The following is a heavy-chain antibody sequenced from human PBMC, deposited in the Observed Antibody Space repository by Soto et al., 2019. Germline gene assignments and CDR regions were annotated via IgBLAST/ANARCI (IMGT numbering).Heavy chain of an antibody. CDR3: AREVTTVDSYYYYGMDV. J-gene: IGHJ6*02. V-gene: IGHV4-59*01. D-gene: IGHD1-1*01. CDR2: IYYSGST. CDR1: GGSISSYY. Sequence: QVQLQESGPGLVKPSETLSLTCTVSGGSISSYYWSWIRQPPGKGLEWIGYIYYSGSTNYNPSLTSRVTISVDTSKNQFSLKLSSVTAADTAVYYCAREVTTVDSYYYYGMDVWGQGTTVTVSS.